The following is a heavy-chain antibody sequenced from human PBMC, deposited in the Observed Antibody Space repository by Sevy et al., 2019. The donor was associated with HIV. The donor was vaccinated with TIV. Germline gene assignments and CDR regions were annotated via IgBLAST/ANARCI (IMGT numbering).Heavy chain of an antibody. V-gene: IGHV4-59*08. CDR2: IYYNGHI. D-gene: IGHD1-26*01. CDR3: AGENAWGRGYS. Sequence: SETLSLTCTVSGGSITSLYWNWIRQPPGKELDWIANIYYNGHINYNPSLKSRVTLSLDTSKNQFSLRLSSVTAADTAMYYCAGENAWGRGYSWGQGTLVTVSS. J-gene: IGHJ4*02. CDR1: GGSITSLY.